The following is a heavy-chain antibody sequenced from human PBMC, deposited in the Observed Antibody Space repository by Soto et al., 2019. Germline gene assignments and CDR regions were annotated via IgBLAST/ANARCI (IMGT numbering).Heavy chain of an antibody. V-gene: IGHV1-18*01. CDR3: AREVEQQLAYNWFDP. CDR1: GYIFTSYG. Sequence: ASVKVSCKASGYIFTSYGFSWVRQAPGQGLEWMGWISAYNGNTNYAQKLQGRVTMTTDTSENQFSLYLNSVTPEDTAVYYCAREVEQQLAYNWFDPWGQGTLVTVSS. D-gene: IGHD6-13*01. J-gene: IGHJ5*02. CDR2: ISAYNGNT.